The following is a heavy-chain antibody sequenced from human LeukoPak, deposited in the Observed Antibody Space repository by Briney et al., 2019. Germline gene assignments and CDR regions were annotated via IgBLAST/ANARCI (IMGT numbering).Heavy chain of an antibody. CDR3: ARAIRYFDWLLSYYFDY. J-gene: IGHJ4*02. CDR1: GFTFSSYG. V-gene: IGHV3-53*01. D-gene: IGHD3-9*01. Sequence: GGSLRLSCAASGFTFSSYGMHWVRQAPGKGLEWVSVIYSGGSTYYADSVKGRFTISRDNSKNTLYLQMNSLRAEDTAVYYCARAIRYFDWLLSYYFDYWGQGTLVTVSS. CDR2: IYSGGST.